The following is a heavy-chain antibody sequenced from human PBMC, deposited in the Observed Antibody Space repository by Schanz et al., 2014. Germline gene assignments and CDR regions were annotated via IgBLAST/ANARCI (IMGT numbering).Heavy chain of an antibody. CDR2: ISSSSSYI. CDR3: AGGKYQLLYGN. CDR1: GVTFSSYA. Sequence: VQLVESGGGLVKPGGSLRLSCVASGVTFSSYAMSWVRQAPGKGLEWVSSISSSSSYISYADSVKGRFTISRDNAKNSLFLQMNSLRAEDTAVYYCAGGKYQLLYGNWGQGTLVTVSS. D-gene: IGHD2-2*02. J-gene: IGHJ4*02. V-gene: IGHV3-21*01.